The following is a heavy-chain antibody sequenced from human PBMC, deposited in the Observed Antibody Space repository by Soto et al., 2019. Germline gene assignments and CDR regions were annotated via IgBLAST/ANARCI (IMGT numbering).Heavy chain of an antibody. CDR3: ARTKCSGGRCHSWSRDY. J-gene: IGHJ4*02. Sequence: KPSGTPCLTCTVSGGSITTGGYYWSWIRQRPGKGLEWIGHRYYSESTYYNPSLKSRVSISLDTPKNQFSLKLSFVTAADTAMYYCARTKCSGGRCHSWSRDYWGQGTPFTVAS. D-gene: IGHD2-15*01. V-gene: IGHV4-31*03. CDR2: RYYSEST. CDR1: GGSITTGGYY.